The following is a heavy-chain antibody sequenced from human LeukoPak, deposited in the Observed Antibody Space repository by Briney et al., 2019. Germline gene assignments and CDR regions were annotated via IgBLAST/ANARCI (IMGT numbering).Heavy chain of an antibody. CDR3: ARSSVVPAAISDP. CDR1: GGTFSSYT. Sequence: SVKVSCKASGGTFSSYTIGWVRQAPGQGLEWMGRIIPILGIANYAQKFQGRVTITADKSTSTAYMELSSLRSEDTAVYYCARSSVVPAAISDPWGQGTLVTVSS. J-gene: IGHJ5*02. D-gene: IGHD2-2*01. CDR2: IIPILGIA. V-gene: IGHV1-69*02.